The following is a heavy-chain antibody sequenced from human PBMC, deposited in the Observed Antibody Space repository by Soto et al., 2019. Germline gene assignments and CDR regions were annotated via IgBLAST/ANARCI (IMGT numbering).Heavy chain of an antibody. J-gene: IGHJ6*02. D-gene: IGHD3-3*01. CDR1: GGSFSGYY. Sequence: SETLSLTCAVYGGSFSGYYWSWIRQPPGKGLEWIGEINHSGSTNYNPSLKSRVTISVDTSKNQFSLKLSSVTAADTAVYYCARGPLFWSGYYVSYYGMDVWGQGTTVTVSS. CDR2: INHSGST. V-gene: IGHV4-34*01. CDR3: ARGPLFWSGYYVSYYGMDV.